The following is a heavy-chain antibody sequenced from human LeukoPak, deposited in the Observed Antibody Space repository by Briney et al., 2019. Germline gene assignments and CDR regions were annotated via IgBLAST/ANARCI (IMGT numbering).Heavy chain of an antibody. D-gene: IGHD4-23*01. CDR1: GFTFTTCA. CDR2: IRYDGNNK. Sequence: GGSLRLSCAASGFTFTTCAMHWVRQAPGKGLEWVAYIRYDGNNKNYADSVKGRFTISRDNSKGMLYLQMNSLRPEDTAVYYCAKGDDYGANTRLPKYNWFDRWGQGTLVTVSS. J-gene: IGHJ5*02. CDR3: AKGDDYGANTRLPKYNWFDR. V-gene: IGHV3-30*02.